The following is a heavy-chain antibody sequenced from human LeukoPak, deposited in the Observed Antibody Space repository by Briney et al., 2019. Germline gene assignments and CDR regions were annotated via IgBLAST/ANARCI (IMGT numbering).Heavy chain of an antibody. V-gene: IGHV4-39*02. D-gene: IGHD3-10*01. J-gene: IGHJ4*02. CDR3: AREGGYGSGGLHY. CDR2: IYYSGST. Sequence: PSETLSLTCTVSGGSISCSSYYWGWIRQPPWQGLEWIGSIYYSGSTYYNPSLKSRVTISVDTSKNQFSLKLNSVTAADTAVYYCAREGGYGSGGLHYWGQGTLVTVSS. CDR1: GGSISCSSYY.